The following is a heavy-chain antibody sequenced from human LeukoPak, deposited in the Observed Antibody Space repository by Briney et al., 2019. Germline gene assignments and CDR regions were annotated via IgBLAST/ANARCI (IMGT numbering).Heavy chain of an antibody. V-gene: IGHV3-64*01. D-gene: IGHD3-3*01. J-gene: IGHJ4*02. CDR3: ARGYDFWSGYRSHSDY. CDR1: GFTFSSYA. CDR2: ISSNGGST. Sequence: GGSLRLSCAASGFTFSSYAMHWVRQAPGKGLEYVSAISSNGGSTYYANSVKGRFTISRDNSKNTLYLQMGSLRAEDMAVYYCARGYDFWSGYRSHSDYWGQGTLVTVSS.